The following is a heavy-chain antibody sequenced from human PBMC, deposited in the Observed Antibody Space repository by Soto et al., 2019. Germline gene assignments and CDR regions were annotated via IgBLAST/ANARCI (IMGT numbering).Heavy chain of an antibody. V-gene: IGHV2-5*02. CDR1: GFSLSTDDVG. Sequence: SGPTLVNPTQTLTLTCTFSGFSLSTDDVGVGWIRQPPGKALDWLAVIYWDDDKRYSPSLKSRLTITKDTSKNQVLLTMTNMDPVDIATYFCARSKYSISSFDYWGQGALVTVSS. CDR2: IYWDDDK. CDR3: ARSKYSISSFDY. J-gene: IGHJ4*02. D-gene: IGHD6-6*01.